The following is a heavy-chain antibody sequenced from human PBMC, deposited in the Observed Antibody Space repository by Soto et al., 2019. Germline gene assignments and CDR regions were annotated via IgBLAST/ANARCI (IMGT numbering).Heavy chain of an antibody. J-gene: IGHJ6*03. D-gene: IGHD6-13*01. CDR3: AKAGIAAAGFLTHYMDV. CDR1: GFTFSSYS. Sequence: TGGSLRLSCAASGFTFSSYSMNWVRQAPGKGLEWVSSISSSSSYIYYADSVKGRFTISRDNAKNSLYLQMNSLRAEDTALYYCAKAGIAAAGFLTHYMDVWGKGTTVTVSS. CDR2: ISSSSSYI. V-gene: IGHV3-21*04.